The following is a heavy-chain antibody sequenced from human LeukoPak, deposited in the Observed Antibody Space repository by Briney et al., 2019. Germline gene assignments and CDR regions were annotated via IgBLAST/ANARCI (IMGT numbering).Heavy chain of an antibody. CDR2: INHSGST. V-gene: IGHV4-34*01. CDR3: ARDSPGGSSGWYCLDY. J-gene: IGHJ4*02. Sequence: PSETLSLTCAVYGGSFSGYYWSWIRQPPGKGLEWIGKINHSGSTNYNPSLKSRVTISVDTSKNQFSLKLSSVTAADTAVYYCARDSPGGSSGWYCLDYWGQGTLVTVSS. D-gene: IGHD6-19*01. CDR1: GGSFSGYY.